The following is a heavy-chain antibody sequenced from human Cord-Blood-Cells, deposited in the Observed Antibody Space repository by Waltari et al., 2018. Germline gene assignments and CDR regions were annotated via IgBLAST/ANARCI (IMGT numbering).Heavy chain of an antibody. CDR3: AAVGKLDY. D-gene: IGHD2-15*01. V-gene: IGHV1-58*01. J-gene: IGHJ4*02. Sequence: QMQLVQSGPEVKKPGTSVRVSCKASGFTFTSSAVQWVRQARGQRLEWKGWIVVGSGNANYAQKFQERVTVTRDMSISTAYMKLSSLRSEDTAVYYCAAVGKLDYWGQGILVTVSS. CDR1: GFTFTSSA. CDR2: IVVGSGNA.